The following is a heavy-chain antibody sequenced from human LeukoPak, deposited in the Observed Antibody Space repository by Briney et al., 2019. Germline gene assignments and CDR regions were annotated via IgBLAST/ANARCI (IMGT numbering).Heavy chain of an antibody. CDR2: IYHSGST. CDR1: GGSISSSNW. CDR3: AAEWLRLVAFDY. J-gene: IGHJ4*02. V-gene: IGHV4-4*02. Sequence: PSETLSLTCAVSGGSISSSNWWSWVRQPPGKGLEWIGEIYHSGSTNYNPSLKSRVTTSVDTSKNQFSLKLSSVTAADTAVYYCAAEWLRLVAFDYWGQGTLVTVSS. D-gene: IGHD5-12*01.